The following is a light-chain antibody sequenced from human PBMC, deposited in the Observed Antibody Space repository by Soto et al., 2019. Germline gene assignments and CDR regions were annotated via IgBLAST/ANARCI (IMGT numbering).Light chain of an antibody. CDR3: QQFNAHPRT. J-gene: IGKJ1*01. CDR1: QDITSD. CDR2: DAS. Sequence: AIQLTQSPSSLSASLGDTVIITCRASQDITSDLAWYQQRPEKAPVLLIYDASRLGSGVPPRFSGGGSGTEFSLTISSLQPEDFATYFSQQFNAHPRTFGQGTKVDIK. V-gene: IGKV1-13*02.